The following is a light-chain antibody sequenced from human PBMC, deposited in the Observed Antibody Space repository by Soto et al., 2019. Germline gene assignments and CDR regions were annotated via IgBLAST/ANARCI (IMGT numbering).Light chain of an antibody. J-gene: IGKJ2*01. CDR1: QSISSY. V-gene: IGKV1-39*01. Sequence: DIQMTQSPSSLSASVGDRVTITCRASQSISSYLNWYQQKPGKAPKLLIYAASSLQSGGPSRFSGSGSGTDFPLTISSLQPEDFATYYCQQIYSTPLTFGQGTKLEIK. CDR2: AAS. CDR3: QQIYSTPLT.